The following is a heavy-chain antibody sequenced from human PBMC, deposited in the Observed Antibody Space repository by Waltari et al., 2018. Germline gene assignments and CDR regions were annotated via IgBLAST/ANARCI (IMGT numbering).Heavy chain of an antibody. D-gene: IGHD6-19*01. Sequence: QVQLVQSGAEVKQPGSSVKVTCKASGGTFSSYAISWVRQAPGQGLEWMGGIIPIFGTANYAQKFQGRVTITTDESTSTAYMELSSLRSEDTAVYYCATLAVAGTFDYYYGMDVWGQGTTVTVSS. CDR1: GGTFSSYA. CDR3: ATLAVAGTFDYYYGMDV. CDR2: IIPIFGTA. J-gene: IGHJ6*02. V-gene: IGHV1-69*05.